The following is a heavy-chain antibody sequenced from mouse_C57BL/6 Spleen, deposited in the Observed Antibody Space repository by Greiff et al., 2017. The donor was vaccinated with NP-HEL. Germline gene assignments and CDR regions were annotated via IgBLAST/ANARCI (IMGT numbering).Heavy chain of an antibody. CDR2: IYPRSGNT. D-gene: IGHD2-5*01. J-gene: IGHJ2*01. Sequence: VKLMESGAELARPGASVKLSCKASGYTFTSYGISWVKQRTGQGLEWIGEIYPRSGNTYYNEKFKGKATLTADKSSSTAYMELRSLTSEDSAVYFCARSGNYSNSFDYWGQGTTLTVSS. CDR1: GYTFTSYG. V-gene: IGHV1-81*01. CDR3: ARSGNYSNSFDY.